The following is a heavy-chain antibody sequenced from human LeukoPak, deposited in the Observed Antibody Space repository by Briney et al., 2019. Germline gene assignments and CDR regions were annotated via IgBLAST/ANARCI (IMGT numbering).Heavy chain of an antibody. J-gene: IGHJ6*02. CDR3: AKEGAAAAGDYYGMDV. D-gene: IGHD6-13*01. Sequence: GGSLRLSCAASGFTFSSYAMSWVRQAPGKGLEWVSAISGSGGSTYCADSVKGRFTISRDNSKNTLYLQMNSLRAEDTAVYYCAKEGAAAAGDYYGMDVWGQGATVTVSS. CDR1: GFTFSSYA. CDR2: ISGSGGST. V-gene: IGHV3-23*01.